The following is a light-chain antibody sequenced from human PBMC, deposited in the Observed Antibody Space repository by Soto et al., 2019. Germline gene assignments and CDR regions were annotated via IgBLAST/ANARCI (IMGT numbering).Light chain of an antibody. CDR2: DVS. CDR3: SSYTSSTTEV. V-gene: IGLV2-14*03. CDR1: SSDVGGYNY. J-gene: IGLJ1*01. Sequence: QSLLTQPASVSGSPGQSLTIPCTGTSSDVGGYNYVSWYQHHPGKAPKLMIYDVSTRPSGVSNRFSGSKSGNTASLTISGLQAEDEADYYCSSYTSSTTEVFGSGTKVTVL.